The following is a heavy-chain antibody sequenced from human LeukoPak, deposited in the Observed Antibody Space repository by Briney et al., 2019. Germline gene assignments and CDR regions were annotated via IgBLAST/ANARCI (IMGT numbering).Heavy chain of an antibody. J-gene: IGHJ4*02. CDR1: GGSISSSSYY. CDR3: AAHRGTIWFGTFDY. V-gene: IGHV4-39*01. Sequence: SETLSLTCTVSGGSISSSSYYWGWIRQPPGKGLEWIGSIYYSGSTYYNPSLKSRVTISVDTSKNQFSLKLSSVTAADTAVYYCAAHRGTIWFGTFDYWGQGTLVTVSS. D-gene: IGHD3-10*01. CDR2: IYYSGST.